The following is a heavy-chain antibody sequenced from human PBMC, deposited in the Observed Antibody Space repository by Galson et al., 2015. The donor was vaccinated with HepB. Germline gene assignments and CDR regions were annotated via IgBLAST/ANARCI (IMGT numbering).Heavy chain of an antibody. J-gene: IGHJ6*02. V-gene: IGHV1-8*01. Sequence: SVKVSCKASGYTFTSYDINWVRQATGQGLEWMGWMNPNSGNTGYAQKFQGRVTMTRNTSISTAYMELSSLRSEDTAVYYCARDLMVRGDYGMDVWGQGTTVTVSS. D-gene: IGHD3-10*01. CDR3: ARDLMVRGDYGMDV. CDR1: GYTFTSYD. CDR2: MNPNSGNT.